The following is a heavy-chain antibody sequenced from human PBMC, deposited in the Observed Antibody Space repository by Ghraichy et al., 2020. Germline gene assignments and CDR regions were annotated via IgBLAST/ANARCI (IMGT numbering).Heavy chain of an antibody. D-gene: IGHD2-15*01. CDR2: TYYRSKWYN. J-gene: IGHJ4*02. CDR3: ARGWPYFDY. Sequence: TLSLTCVISGDSVSRDSAAWNWIRQSSSRGLEWLGRTYYRSKWYNDYAVSVKSRITINPDTSKNQFSLQLSSVTPEDTAVYYCARGWPYFDYWGQGTLVTVSS. CDR1: GDSVSRDSAA. V-gene: IGHV6-1*01.